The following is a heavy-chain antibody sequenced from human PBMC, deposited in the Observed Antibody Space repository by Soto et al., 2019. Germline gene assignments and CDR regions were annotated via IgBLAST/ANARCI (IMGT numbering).Heavy chain of an antibody. D-gene: IGHD2-8*01. CDR3: AKWAGWPASVYFDY. CDR1: GYTFTSYY. Sequence: ASVKVSCKASGYTFTSYYMNWVRQAPGQGLEWMGIINPSGGSTSYAQKFQGRVTMTRDNSKNTLYLQMNSLRAEDTAVYYCAKWAGWPASVYFDYWGQGTLVTVSS. CDR2: INPSGGST. V-gene: IGHV1-46*01. J-gene: IGHJ4*02.